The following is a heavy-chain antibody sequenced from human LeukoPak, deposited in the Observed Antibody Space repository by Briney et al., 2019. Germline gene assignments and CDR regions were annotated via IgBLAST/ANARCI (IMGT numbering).Heavy chain of an antibody. CDR3: ARDGDWQQPQL. CDR1: GFTCSSYS. Sequence: PGGSLRLXCAASGFTCSSYSMNWVRRAPGKGLEWVSSISSSSSYIYYADSVKGRFTISRDNAKNSLYLQMNSLRAEDTAVYYCARDGDWQQPQLWGQGTLVTVSS. D-gene: IGHD6-13*01. V-gene: IGHV3-21*01. J-gene: IGHJ4*02. CDR2: ISSSSSYI.